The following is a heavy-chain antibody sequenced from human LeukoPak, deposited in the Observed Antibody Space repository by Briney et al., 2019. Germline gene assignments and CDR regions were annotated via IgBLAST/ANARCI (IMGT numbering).Heavy chain of an antibody. Sequence: GGPLRLPCAACAFTFSDYYMSWIRQAPGKALESLPYISAGPTYTTYPDSVRGRFTICRDNTNNSLSLQLNSLRAEDTAVYFCARSPHDPGHSYLPVADYWGQGALVTVSS. CDR2: ISAGPTYT. V-gene: IGHV3-11*03. CDR1: AFTFSDYY. D-gene: IGHD2-2*01. CDR3: ARSPHDPGHSYLPVADY. J-gene: IGHJ4*02.